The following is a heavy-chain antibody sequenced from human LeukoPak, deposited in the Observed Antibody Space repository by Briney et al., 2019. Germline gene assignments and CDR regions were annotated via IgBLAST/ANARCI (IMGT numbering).Heavy chain of an antibody. Sequence: GGSLRLSCSASGFTFSNYAMGWVRQAPGKGLEWVSTSSGSGDHTYYADSVKGRFTISRDNSKNTPFLQMNSLRAEDTAVYYCAKGCGRTCYSDFDHWGQGALVTVSS. V-gene: IGHV3-23*01. D-gene: IGHD2-15*01. CDR1: GFTFSNYA. CDR2: SSGSGDHT. J-gene: IGHJ4*02. CDR3: AKGCGRTCYSDFDH.